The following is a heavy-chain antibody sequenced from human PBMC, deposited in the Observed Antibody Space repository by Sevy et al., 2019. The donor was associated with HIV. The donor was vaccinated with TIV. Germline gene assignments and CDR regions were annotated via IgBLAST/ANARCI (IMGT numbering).Heavy chain of an antibody. CDR3: VSLFLSYRSGWSYFDY. D-gene: IGHD6-19*01. CDR2: IFSSGST. Sequence: GGSLRLSCAISGFTVNDKYIIWVRQAPGKGLEWVSVIFSSGSTYYADAAKGRFTISRDNSKNTVALQMNSVRAEDTAVYYCVSLFLSYRSGWSYFDYWGQGTLVTVSS. V-gene: IGHV3-66*02. J-gene: IGHJ4*02. CDR1: GFTVNDKY.